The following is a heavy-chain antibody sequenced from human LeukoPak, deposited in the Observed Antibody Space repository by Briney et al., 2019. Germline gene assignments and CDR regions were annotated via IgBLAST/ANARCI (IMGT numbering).Heavy chain of an antibody. D-gene: IGHD2-15*01. CDR1: GFTFSTYS. CDR2: ISGSGGST. Sequence: PGGSLRLSCAASGFTFSTYSGNWIRQAPGKGLEWVSAISGSGGSTYYADSVKGRFTISRDNSKNTLYLQMNSLRAEDTAVYYCAKDSPGSFDYWGQGTLVTVSS. CDR3: AKDSPGSFDY. J-gene: IGHJ4*02. V-gene: IGHV3-23*01.